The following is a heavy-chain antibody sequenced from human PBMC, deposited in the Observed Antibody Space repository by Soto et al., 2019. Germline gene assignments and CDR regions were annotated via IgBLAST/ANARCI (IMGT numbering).Heavy chain of an antibody. Sequence: SETLSLTCTVSGASINNNDYYWSWIRQTPGRGLEWIGYVYYSGTTDYIPSLKSRLSMSIDKSQNQFTLKLNSVTAADTATYYCARMSYFYDKWYFDLWGRGTLVTVSS. V-gene: IGHV4-30-4*01. CDR3: ARMSYFYDKWYFDL. CDR1: GASINNNDYY. J-gene: IGHJ2*01. D-gene: IGHD3-22*01. CDR2: VYYSGTT.